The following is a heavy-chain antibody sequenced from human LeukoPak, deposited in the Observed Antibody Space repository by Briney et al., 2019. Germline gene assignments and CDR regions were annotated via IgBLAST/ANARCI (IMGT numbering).Heavy chain of an antibody. J-gene: IGHJ4*02. V-gene: IGHV3-48*01. CDR1: GFTFSSYS. CDR3: AREYYFDY. Sequence: SGGSLRLSCAASGFTFSSYSMNWVRQAPGKGLEWVSYISSSSSTIYYADSVKGRFTISRDNAKNSLYLQMNSLRAEDTAVYYCAREYYFDYWGQGTLVTVSS. CDR2: ISSSSSTI.